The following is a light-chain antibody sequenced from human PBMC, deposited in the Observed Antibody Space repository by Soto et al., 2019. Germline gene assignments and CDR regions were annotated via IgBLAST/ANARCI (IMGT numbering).Light chain of an antibody. V-gene: IGKV3-15*01. Sequence: ESVIRKAPPPRPLPRGEKMTLPSRASQGIGNTLAWYQQKPGQTPRLLIYDTSTRATGVPARFSGSRSGAEFTLTINSLQSEDFAVYYCQPYDNWPLTFGGGTKVDIK. J-gene: IGKJ4*01. CDR1: QGIGNT. CDR2: DTS. CDR3: QPYDNWPLT.